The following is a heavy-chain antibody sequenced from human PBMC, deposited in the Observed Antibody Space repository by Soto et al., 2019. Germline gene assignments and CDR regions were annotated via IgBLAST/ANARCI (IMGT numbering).Heavy chain of an antibody. V-gene: IGHV4-34*01. CDR3: VDVFTGSTFGY. CDR1: GGSFSGYY. CDR2: INHSGST. D-gene: IGHD3-9*01. J-gene: IGHJ4*02. Sequence: SETLSLTCAVYGGSFSGYYWSWIRQPPGKGLEWIGEINHSGSTNYNPSLKSRVTISVDTSKNQFSLKLRSVTAADTAVYYCVDVFTGSTFGYWGQGTLVTVSS.